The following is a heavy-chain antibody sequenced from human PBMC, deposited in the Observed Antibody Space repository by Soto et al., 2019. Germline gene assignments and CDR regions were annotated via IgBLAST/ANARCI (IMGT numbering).Heavy chain of an antibody. CDR3: ARGIAVAGTAFDY. CDR1: GYTFTSYG. CDR2: IIPIFGTA. V-gene: IGHV1-69*13. Sequence: SVKVSCKASGYTFTSYGISWVRQAPGQGLEWMGGIIPIFGTANYAQKFQGRVTITADESTSTAYMELSSLRSEDTAVYYCARGIAVAGTAFDYWGQGTLVTVSS. J-gene: IGHJ4*02. D-gene: IGHD6-19*01.